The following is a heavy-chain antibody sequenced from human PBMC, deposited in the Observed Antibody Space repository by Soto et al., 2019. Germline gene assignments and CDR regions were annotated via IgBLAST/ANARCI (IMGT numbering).Heavy chain of an antibody. CDR1: GGSVSSGSYY. J-gene: IGHJ6*02. Sequence: PSETLSLTCTVSGGSVSSGSYYWSWIRQPPGKGLEWIGYIYYSGSTNYNPSLKSRVTISVDTSKNQFSLKLSSVTAADTAVYYGARDGRGSGWPYYYGMDVWGQGTTVTVSS. CDR3: ARDGRGSGWPYYYGMDV. D-gene: IGHD6-19*01. CDR2: IYYSGST. V-gene: IGHV4-61*01.